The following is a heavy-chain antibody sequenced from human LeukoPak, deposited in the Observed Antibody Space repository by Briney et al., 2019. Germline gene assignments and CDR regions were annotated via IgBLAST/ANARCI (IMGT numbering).Heavy chain of an antibody. CDR2: INPNSGGT. Sequence: ASVKVSCKASGYTFTDYYMYWVRQAPGQGLEWMGWINPNSGGTNYAQKFQGRVTMTRDTSISTAYMELSRLRSDDTAVYYCATDLGGAGWLDAFDIWGQGTMVTVSS. CDR1: GYTFTDYY. CDR3: ATDLGGAGWLDAFDI. J-gene: IGHJ3*02. D-gene: IGHD3-16*01. V-gene: IGHV1-2*02.